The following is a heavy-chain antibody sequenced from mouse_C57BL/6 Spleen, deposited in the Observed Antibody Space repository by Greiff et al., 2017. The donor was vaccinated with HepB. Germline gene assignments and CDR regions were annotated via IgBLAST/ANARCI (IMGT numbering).Heavy chain of an antibody. CDR3: ARGEDGPMGAMDY. V-gene: IGHV5-12*01. J-gene: IGHJ4*01. D-gene: IGHD1-1*02. CDR2: ISNGGGST. CDR1: GFTFSDYY. Sequence: EVMLVESGGGLVQPGGSLKLSCAASGFTFSDYYMYWVRQTPEKRLEWVAYISNGGGSTYYPDTVKGRFTISRDYAKNTLYLQRSRLKSEDTAMYYCARGEDGPMGAMDYWGQGTSVTVSS.